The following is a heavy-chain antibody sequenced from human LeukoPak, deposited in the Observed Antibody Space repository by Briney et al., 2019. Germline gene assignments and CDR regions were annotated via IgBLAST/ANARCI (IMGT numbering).Heavy chain of an antibody. J-gene: IGHJ4*02. Sequence: SETLSLTCTVSGASISNYYWSWIRQTPEKGLEWMGHIHSSGGSSYYPSLKRRLTLSIDTYRNQLSLRLPSVTVADTAVYCCARLRSYPYFWRQGALVSVSS. CDR2: IHSSGGS. D-gene: IGHD1-26*01. CDR3: ARLRSYPYF. CDR1: GASISNYY. V-gene: IGHV4-4*09.